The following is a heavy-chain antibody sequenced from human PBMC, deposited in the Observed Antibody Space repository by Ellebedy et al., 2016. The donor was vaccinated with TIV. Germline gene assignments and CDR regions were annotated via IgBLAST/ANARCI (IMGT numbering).Heavy chain of an antibody. V-gene: IGHV4-39*01. CDR3: ARTSDRFIMTTVGGPFDF. D-gene: IGHD3-16*01. CDR1: GGSISSITDY. CDR2: IYYSGNA. J-gene: IGHJ4*03. Sequence: GSLRLXXTVSGGSISSITDYWGWIRQPPGKGLEWIGSIYYSGNAYYNPSLKSRVTMSVDTSKNQFSLRLSSVTAADTAVYYCARTSDRFIMTTVGGPFDFWGQGTLVTVSS.